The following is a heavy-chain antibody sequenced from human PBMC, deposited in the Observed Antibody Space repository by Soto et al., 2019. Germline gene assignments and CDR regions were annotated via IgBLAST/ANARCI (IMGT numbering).Heavy chain of an antibody. V-gene: IGHV3-23*01. D-gene: IGHD2-2*02. Sequence: GGSLRPSFRPSGFPFRAYAMGWVGHPPGKGLEWVSVISAGGSTYYADSVKGRFTVSRANSKNTLYLQMNSLRAEDTAVYYCANVPIWCSSTSCYTEGFDYWGQGTLVTVSS. CDR3: ANVPIWCSSTSCYTEGFDY. CDR1: GFPFRAYA. J-gene: IGHJ4*02. CDR2: ISAGGST.